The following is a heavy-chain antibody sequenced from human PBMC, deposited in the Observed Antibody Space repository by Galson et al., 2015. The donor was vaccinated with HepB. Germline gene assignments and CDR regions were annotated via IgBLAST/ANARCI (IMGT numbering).Heavy chain of an antibody. CDR1: GYTFTGYY. Sequence: SVKVSCKASGYTFTGYYMHWVRQAPGQGLEWMGWINPNSGGTNYAQKFRGRVTMTRDTSISTAYMELSRLRSDDTAVYYCARVRYSSSLEFDPWGQGTLVTVSS. V-gene: IGHV1-2*02. D-gene: IGHD6-13*01. CDR3: ARVRYSSSLEFDP. J-gene: IGHJ5*02. CDR2: INPNSGGT.